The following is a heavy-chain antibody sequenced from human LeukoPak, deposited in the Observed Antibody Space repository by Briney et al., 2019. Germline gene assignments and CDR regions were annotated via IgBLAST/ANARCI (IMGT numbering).Heavy chain of an antibody. CDR1: GFTFSSYC. Sequence: WGSLTLSCAASGFTFSSYCWRWVRQAPGKGLEWVAVMSYDGSNKYYADSVKGRFTISRDNSKKTLYLQMNSLRAEDTAVYYCAKDESPSRGHSVVGHWGQGTLVTVSS. J-gene: IGHJ4*02. CDR3: AKDESPSRGHSVVGH. V-gene: IGHV3-30*18. CDR2: MSYDGSNK. D-gene: IGHD2-15*01.